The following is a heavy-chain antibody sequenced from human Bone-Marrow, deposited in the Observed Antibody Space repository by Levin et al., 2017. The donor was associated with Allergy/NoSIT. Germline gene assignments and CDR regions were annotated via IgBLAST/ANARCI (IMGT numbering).Heavy chain of an antibody. CDR3: AGERNAVGDIVHFDY. CDR2: ISGITGNS. V-gene: IGHV3-21*04. J-gene: IGHJ4*02. Sequence: PGGSLRLSCAASGFTFSGYSMNWVRQVPGKGLEWVSSISGITGNSYYSDSVKGRFTTSRDNAKSSLYLQMNSLRDDDTAVYYCAGERNAVGDIVHFDYWGQGTLVTVSS. CDR1: GFTFSGYS. D-gene: IGHD2-8*01.